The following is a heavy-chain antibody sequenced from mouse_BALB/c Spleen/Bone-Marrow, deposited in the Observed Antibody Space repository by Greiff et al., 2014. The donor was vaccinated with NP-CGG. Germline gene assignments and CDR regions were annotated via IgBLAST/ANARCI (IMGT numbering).Heavy chain of an antibody. V-gene: IGHV2-9*02. J-gene: IGHJ2*01. CDR2: IWAGGST. Sequence: VMLVESGPGLVAPSQSLSITCTVSGFSLTTYGVHWVRQPPGKGLEWLGVIWAGGSTNYTSALMPRLSISKDNSKSQVFLKMNSLQTDDTAMYYCARGVRHFDYWGQGTTLTVSS. CDR3: ARGVRHFDY. CDR1: GFSLTTYG.